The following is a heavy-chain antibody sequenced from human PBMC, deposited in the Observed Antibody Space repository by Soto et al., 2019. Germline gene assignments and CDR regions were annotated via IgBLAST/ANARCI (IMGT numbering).Heavy chain of an antibody. CDR2: INPINGDT. V-gene: IGHV1-3*01. CDR3: ERRSNGYDRGAFDI. Sequence: ASVKVSCKASGYNFISYGMHWVRQAPGQRLEWMGWINPINGDTTYSQKFQDRVTITRDTSASTHYMELSNLRSEDTAIYHCERRSNGYDRGAFDIWGQGTMVTVSS. D-gene: IGHD3-22*01. J-gene: IGHJ3*02. CDR1: GYNFISYG.